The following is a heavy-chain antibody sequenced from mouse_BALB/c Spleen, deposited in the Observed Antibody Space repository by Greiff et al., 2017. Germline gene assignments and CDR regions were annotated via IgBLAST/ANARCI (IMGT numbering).Heavy chain of an antibody. J-gene: IGHJ4*01. V-gene: IGHV7-3*02. CDR2: IRNKANGYTT. CDR1: GFTFTDYY. D-gene: IGHD1-1*01. Sequence: EVMLVESGGGLVQPGGSLRLSCATSGFTFTDYYMSWVRQPPGKALEWLGFIRNKANGYTTEYSASVKGRFTISRDNSQSILYLQMNTLRAEDSATYYCARRAYGSSYDAMDYWGQGTSVTVSS. CDR3: ARRAYGSSYDAMDY.